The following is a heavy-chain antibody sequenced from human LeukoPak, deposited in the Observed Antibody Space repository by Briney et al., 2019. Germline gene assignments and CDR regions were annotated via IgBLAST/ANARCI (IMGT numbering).Heavy chain of an antibody. CDR2: TSNDGGNK. J-gene: IGHJ3*02. CDR3: ARDLKQDAFDI. V-gene: IGHV3-30*14. CDR1: GFSFSNYA. Sequence: GGSLRLSCAASGFSFSNYAVHWVRQAPGKGLEWVGFTSNDGGNKDYADSVKGRFTISRDNSKNTLYLQMNSLRAEDTAVYYCARDLKQDAFDIWGQGTMVTVSS.